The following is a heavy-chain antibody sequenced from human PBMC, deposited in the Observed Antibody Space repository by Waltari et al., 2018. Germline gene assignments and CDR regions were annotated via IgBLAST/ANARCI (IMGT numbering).Heavy chain of an antibody. CDR3: ARDRGMGYFQH. J-gene: IGHJ1*01. D-gene: IGHD3-10*01. CDR2: ISSSSSYI. V-gene: IGHV3-21*01. CDR1: GFTFSSYS. Sequence: EVQLVESGGGLVKPGGSLSLSCAASGFTFSSYSMNWVRQAPGKGLEWVSSISSSSSYIYYADSVKGRFTISRDNAKNSLYLQMNSLRAEDTAVYYCARDRGMGYFQHWGQGTLVTVSS.